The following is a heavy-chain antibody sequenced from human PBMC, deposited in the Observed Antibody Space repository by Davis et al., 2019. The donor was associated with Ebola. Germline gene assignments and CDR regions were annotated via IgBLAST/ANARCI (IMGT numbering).Heavy chain of an antibody. CDR2: INAGNGNT. Sequence: ASVKVSCKASGYTFTSYGMRWVRQAPGQGLEWMGWINAGNGNTKYSQKFQGRVTITRDTSPSAAYMELSSLRSEDAAVYYCAFGGSGNYINVGWFDPWGQGTLVTVSS. J-gene: IGHJ5*02. CDR1: GYTFTSYG. V-gene: IGHV1-3*01. CDR3: AFGGSGNYINVGWFDP. D-gene: IGHD3-10*01.